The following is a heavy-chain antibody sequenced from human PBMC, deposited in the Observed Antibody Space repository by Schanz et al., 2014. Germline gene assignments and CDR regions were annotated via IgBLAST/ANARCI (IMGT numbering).Heavy chain of an antibody. Sequence: EVQLVESGGGLVRPGDSLRLSCAASGFTFSSYNLNWVRQAPGKGLEYISSISPSSSYIYYADSVKGRFTISRDNAKNSLYLQMNSLRAEDAAVYYCARVELSVYYYAMDVWGQGTTVTVSS. V-gene: IGHV3-21*02. J-gene: IGHJ6*02. CDR3: ARVELSVYYYAMDV. CDR2: ISPSSSYI. CDR1: GFTFSSYN. D-gene: IGHD2-15*01.